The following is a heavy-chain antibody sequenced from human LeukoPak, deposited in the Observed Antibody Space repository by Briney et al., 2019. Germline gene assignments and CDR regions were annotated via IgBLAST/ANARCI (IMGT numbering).Heavy chain of an antibody. Sequence: SETLSLTCTVSGGSISSSYWSWIRQPAGKGLEWIGRIYTSGSTNYNPSLKSRVTMSVDTSKNQFSLNLTSVTAADTAVYYCARDQYYYDSSGYRPLDYWGQGTLVTVSS. D-gene: IGHD3-22*01. CDR2: IYTSGST. CDR1: GGSISSSY. J-gene: IGHJ4*02. CDR3: ARDQYYYDSSGYRPLDY. V-gene: IGHV4-4*07.